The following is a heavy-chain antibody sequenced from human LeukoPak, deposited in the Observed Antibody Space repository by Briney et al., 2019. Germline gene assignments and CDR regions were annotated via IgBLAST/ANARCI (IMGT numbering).Heavy chain of an antibody. Sequence: SETLSLTCAVYGGSFSGGASFSGYYWSWIRQSPGRGLEWIGETNPSGSTNYNPALKSRVTISVDTSKNQFSLKLSSVTAADTAVYYCARADGYRGEDWFDPWGQGTLVTVSS. CDR1: GGSFSGGASFSGYY. CDR2: TNPSGST. D-gene: IGHD5-24*01. V-gene: IGHV4-34*01. J-gene: IGHJ5*02. CDR3: ARADGYRGEDWFDP.